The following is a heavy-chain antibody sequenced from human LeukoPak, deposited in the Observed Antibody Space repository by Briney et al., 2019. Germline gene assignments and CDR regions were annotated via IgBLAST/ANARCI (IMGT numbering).Heavy chain of an antibody. D-gene: IGHD5-18*01. CDR3: ARFTDTAMDLDY. CDR2: IYYSGST. Sequence: SETLSLICTVSGGSISSYYWSWIRQPPGKGLEWIGYIYYSGSTNYNPSLKSRVTISVDTSKNQFSLKLSSVTAADTAVYYCARFTDTAMDLDYWGQGTLVTVSS. V-gene: IGHV4-59*01. J-gene: IGHJ4*02. CDR1: GGSISSYY.